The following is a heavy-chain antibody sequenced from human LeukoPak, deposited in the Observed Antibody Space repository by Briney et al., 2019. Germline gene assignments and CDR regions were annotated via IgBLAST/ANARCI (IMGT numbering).Heavy chain of an antibody. V-gene: IGHV3-7*01. J-gene: IGHJ4*02. D-gene: IGHD3-22*01. CDR1: GFTYTNYW. Sequence: PGGSLRLSCAASGFTYTNYWMSRVRQAPGKGLEWMANIKQDGRERYYVDSVKGRFTISRDNAKNSMYLQMNSLRADDTAVYYCARDAYIDRYFDYWGQGTLVTVSS. CDR3: ARDAYIDRYFDY. CDR2: IKQDGRER.